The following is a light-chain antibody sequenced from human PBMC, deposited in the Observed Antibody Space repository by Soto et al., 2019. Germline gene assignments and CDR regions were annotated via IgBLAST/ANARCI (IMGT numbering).Light chain of an antibody. J-gene: IGLJ7*01. CDR3: SSYWTTSTT. CDR2: GAS. Sequence: QSALSQPASVSGSPGQSVTISCTGINSDVDGYSSVSWLQQYPGKAPKLLIYGASNRPSGVSNRFSGSKSGNTASLTISGLHADDEAKYYCSSYWTTSTTFGGGTQLTVL. V-gene: IGLV2-14*01. CDR1: NSDVDGYSS.